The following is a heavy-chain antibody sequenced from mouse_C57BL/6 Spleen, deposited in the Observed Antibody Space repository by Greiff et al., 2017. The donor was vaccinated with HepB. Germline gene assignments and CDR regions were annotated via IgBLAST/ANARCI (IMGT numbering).Heavy chain of an antibody. V-gene: IGHV1-50*01. CDR3: ARWAIYYYAMDY. CDR2: IEPTDSYT. J-gene: IGHJ4*01. Sequence: QVQLQQPGAELVKPAASVTLSCKASGYTFTSYWMQWVKQRPGQGLEWFGEIEPTDSYTNYNQKIKGKATLTVDTSSSTAYMQLSSLTSEDTAVYYCARWAIYYYAMDYWGQGTSVTVSS. D-gene: IGHD3-1*01. CDR1: GYTFTSYW.